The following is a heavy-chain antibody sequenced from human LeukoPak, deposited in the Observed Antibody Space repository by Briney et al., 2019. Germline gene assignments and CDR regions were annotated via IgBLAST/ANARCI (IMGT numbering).Heavy chain of an antibody. J-gene: IGHJ4*02. CDR2: IYYSGST. CDR1: GGSISSYY. Sequence: SETLSLTCTVSGGSISSYYWSWIRQPPGKGLEWIGYIYYSGSTNYNPSPKSRVTISVDRSKNQFSLKLSSVTAADTAVYYCASTRAGRYSAGFDYWGQGTLVTVSS. D-gene: IGHD3-9*01. V-gene: IGHV4-59*12. CDR3: ASTRAGRYSAGFDY.